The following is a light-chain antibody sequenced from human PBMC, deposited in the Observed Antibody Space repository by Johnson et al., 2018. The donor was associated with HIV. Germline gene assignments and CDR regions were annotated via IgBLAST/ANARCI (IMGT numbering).Light chain of an antibody. J-gene: IGLJ1*01. V-gene: IGLV1-51*02. CDR3: GTWDSSRSSGLYV. CDR1: SSNIGDNY. Sequence: QSVLTQPPSVSAAPGQRVTISCSGSSSNIGDNYVSWYQQLPGTAPKLLIYENNKRPSGIPDRFSGSKSGTSATLGITGLQTGDEADYYCGTWDSSRSSGLYVFATGTEFTVL. CDR2: ENN.